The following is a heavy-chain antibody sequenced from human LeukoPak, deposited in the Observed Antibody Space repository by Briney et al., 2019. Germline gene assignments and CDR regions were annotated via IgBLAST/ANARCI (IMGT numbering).Heavy chain of an antibody. CDR1: GFTFSSYA. J-gene: IGHJ5*02. CDR2: ISGSGGST. CDR3: AKNLYGSGSYYDNWFDP. V-gene: IGHV3-23*01. D-gene: IGHD3-10*01. Sequence: TGGSPRLSCAASGFTFSSYAMSWVRQAPGKGLEWVSAISGSGGSTYYADSVKGRFTISRDNSKNTLYLQMNSLRAEDTAVYYCAKNLYGSGSYYDNWFDPWGQGTLVTVSS.